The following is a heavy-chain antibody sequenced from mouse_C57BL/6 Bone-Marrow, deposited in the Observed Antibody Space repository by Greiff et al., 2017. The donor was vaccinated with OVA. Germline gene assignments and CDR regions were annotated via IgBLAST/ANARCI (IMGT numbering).Heavy chain of an antibody. Sequence: EVKLMESGGGLVQPGGSLKLSCAASGFTFSDYYMYWVRQTPEKRLEWVAYISNGGGSTYYPDTVKGRLTISRDNAKNTLYRQMSRLKSEDTAMYYCARQGYYGSSSFDYWGQGTTLTVSS. J-gene: IGHJ2*01. V-gene: IGHV5-12*01. D-gene: IGHD1-1*01. CDR2: ISNGGGST. CDR1: GFTFSDYY. CDR3: ARQGYYGSSSFDY.